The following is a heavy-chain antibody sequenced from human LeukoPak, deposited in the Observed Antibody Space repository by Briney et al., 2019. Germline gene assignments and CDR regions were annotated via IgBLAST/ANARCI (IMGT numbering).Heavy chain of an antibody. Sequence: PSETLSLTCPVSGGSITSGTFYWGWTRQPPGKGLEWIGTIHHSGSTSSNPSLQSRATISVDTANNQFSLKLSSVTAADTAVYYCARAGILSTGDYFDPWGQGTLVTVSS. CDR1: GGSITSGTFY. CDR2: IHHSGST. CDR3: ARAGILSTGDYFDP. V-gene: IGHV4-39*07. J-gene: IGHJ5*02. D-gene: IGHD5/OR15-5a*01.